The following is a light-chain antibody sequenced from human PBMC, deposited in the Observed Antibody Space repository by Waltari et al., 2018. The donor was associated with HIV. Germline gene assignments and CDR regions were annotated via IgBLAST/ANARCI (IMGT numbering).Light chain of an antibody. J-gene: IGKJ4*01. Sequence: EIVLTQSPGTLSLSPGERATLSSSASQSGSSSYLAWYQQKPGQAPRLLIYGASSSDTGIPDRFSGRGSETDFNRNISRLEHEEFAVDYCQQYAGSPPLTFGGGTKVEIK. CDR3: QQYAGSPPLT. CDR1: QSGSSSY. V-gene: IGKV3-20*01. CDR2: GAS.